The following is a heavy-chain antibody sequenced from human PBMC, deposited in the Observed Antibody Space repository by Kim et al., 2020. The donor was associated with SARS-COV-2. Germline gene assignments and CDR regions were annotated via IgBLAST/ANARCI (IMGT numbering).Heavy chain of an antibody. J-gene: IGHJ4*02. CDR1: GFTFSSYA. D-gene: IGHD3-22*01. CDR3: AKDLRYYYDSSGYNPY. CDR2: ISGSGGST. V-gene: IGHV3-23*01. Sequence: GGSLRLSCAASGFTFSSYAMSWVRQAPGKGLEWVSAISGSGGSTYYADSVKGRFTISRDNSKNTLYLQMNSLRAEDTAVYYCAKDLRYYYDSSGYNPYWGQGTLVTVSS.